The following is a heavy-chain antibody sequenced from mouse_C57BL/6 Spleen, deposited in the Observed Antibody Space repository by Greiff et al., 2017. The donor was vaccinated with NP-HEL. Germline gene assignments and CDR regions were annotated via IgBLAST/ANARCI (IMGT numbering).Heavy chain of an antibody. Sequence: VQLKQSGPELVKPGASVKMSCKASGYTFTDYNMHWVKQSHGKSLEWIGYINPNNGGTSYNQKFKGKATLTVNKSSSTAYMELRSLTSEDSAVYYCARNYGTKPLFAYWGQGTLVTVSA. CDR3: ARNYGTKPLFAY. J-gene: IGHJ3*01. CDR2: INPNNGGT. CDR1: GYTFTDYN. V-gene: IGHV1-22*01. D-gene: IGHD1-1*01.